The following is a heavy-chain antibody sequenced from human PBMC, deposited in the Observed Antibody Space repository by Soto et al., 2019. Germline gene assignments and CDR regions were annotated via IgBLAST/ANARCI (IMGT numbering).Heavy chain of an antibody. CDR3: ARELDFWSGYYPHHYYYYYMDV. CDR2: INHSGST. V-gene: IGHV4-34*01. Sequence: SETLSLTCAVYGGSFSGYYWSWIRQPPGKGLEWIGEINHSGSTNYNPSLKSRVTISVDTSKNQFSLKLSSVTAADTAVYYCARELDFWSGYYPHHYYYYYMDVWGKGTTVTVSS. D-gene: IGHD3-3*01. CDR1: GGSFSGYY. J-gene: IGHJ6*03.